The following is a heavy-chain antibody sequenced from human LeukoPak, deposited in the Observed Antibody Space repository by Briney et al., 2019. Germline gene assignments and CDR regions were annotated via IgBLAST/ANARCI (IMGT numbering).Heavy chain of an antibody. D-gene: IGHD3-22*01. J-gene: IGHJ4*02. V-gene: IGHV5-51*01. Sequence: GESLKISCKGSGYSFTSYWIGWVRQMPGKGLEWMGIIYPGDSDTRYSPSFQGQVTISADKSISTAYLQWSSLKASDTAMYYCARLTYDSSGYSPVDYWGQGTLVTASS. CDR1: GYSFTSYW. CDR2: IYPGDSDT. CDR3: ARLTYDSSGYSPVDY.